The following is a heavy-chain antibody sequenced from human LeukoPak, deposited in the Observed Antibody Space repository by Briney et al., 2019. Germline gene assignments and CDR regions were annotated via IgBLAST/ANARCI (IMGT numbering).Heavy chain of an antibody. D-gene: IGHD3-22*01. Sequence: GGSLRLSCAASGFTFSSYGMHWVRQAPGKGLEWVAVIWYDGSNKYYADSVKGRFTISRDNSKNTLYLQMNSLRAEDTAVYYCARDRYYYDSSVYYAHYWGQGTLVTVSS. CDR1: GFTFSSYG. CDR3: ARDRYYYDSSVYYAHY. V-gene: IGHV3-33*01. CDR2: IWYDGSNK. J-gene: IGHJ4*02.